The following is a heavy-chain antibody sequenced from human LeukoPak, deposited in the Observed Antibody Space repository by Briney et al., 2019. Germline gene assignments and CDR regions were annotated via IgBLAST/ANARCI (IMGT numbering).Heavy chain of an antibody. CDR2: ISSSSSYI. Sequence: PGGSLRLSCAASGFTFSSYSMNWVRQAPGKGLEWVSSISSSSSYIYYADSVKGRFTISRDNAKNSLYLQMNSLRAEDTAVYYCARDGTAVAGTGYYYYGMDVWGQGTTVTVSS. D-gene: IGHD6-19*01. CDR1: GFTFSSYS. CDR3: ARDGTAVAGTGYYYYGMDV. V-gene: IGHV3-21*01. J-gene: IGHJ6*02.